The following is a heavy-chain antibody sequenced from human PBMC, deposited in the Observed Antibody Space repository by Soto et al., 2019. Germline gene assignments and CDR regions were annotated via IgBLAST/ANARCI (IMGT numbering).Heavy chain of an antibody. V-gene: IGHV2-5*02. Sequence: QITLKESGPALVKPTQTLTLTCTFSGFSLNTGGVCVGWIRQAPGKAPEWLLLIYWDGDKRYSPSLRNRLTITKAPIKNEMVLTMTNMGPVDTATYYCVQSRCGGDGLQSYSSHGYYGVDVWGQGTTVTVSS. CDR1: GFSLNTGGVC. D-gene: IGHD2-21*02. CDR2: IYWDGDK. CDR3: VQSRCGGDGLQSYSSHGYYGVDV. J-gene: IGHJ6*02.